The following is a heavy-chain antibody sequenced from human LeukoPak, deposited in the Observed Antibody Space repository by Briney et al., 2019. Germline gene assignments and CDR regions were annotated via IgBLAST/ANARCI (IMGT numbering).Heavy chain of an antibody. D-gene: IGHD1-26*01. J-gene: IGHJ4*02. CDR1: GGSISSYY. Sequence: SETLSLTCTVSGGSISSYYWSWIRQPPGKGLEWIGYTYYSGTTDYNPPLKSRVTISVDTSNNQFSLKVSSVTAADTAVYYCARSSGAYRSFDYWGQGTLVPVSS. CDR3: ARSSGAYRSFDY. CDR2: TYYSGTT. V-gene: IGHV4-59*01.